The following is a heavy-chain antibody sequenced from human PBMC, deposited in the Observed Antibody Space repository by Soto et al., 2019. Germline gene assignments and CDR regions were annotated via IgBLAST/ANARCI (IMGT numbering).Heavy chain of an antibody. CDR1: GFALRDSA. CDR3: VYANLAGGADV. V-gene: IGHV3-9*01. D-gene: IGHD2-8*01. J-gene: IGHJ6*02. CDR2: MYSSGDV. Sequence: VQLVESGGALVQPGGSLRLSCATSGFALRDSAMHWVRQVSGGGLQWVSGMYSSGDVGYAGSVRGRFPMSRDVARNALFLQRRSVTANDTALYVCVYANLAGGADVLGQGTTVTVSS.